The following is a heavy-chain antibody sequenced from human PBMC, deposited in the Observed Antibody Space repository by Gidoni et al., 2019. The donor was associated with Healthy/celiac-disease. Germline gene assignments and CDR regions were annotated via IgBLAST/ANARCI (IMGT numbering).Heavy chain of an antibody. CDR2: INAGNGNT. J-gene: IGHJ4*02. CDR1: GYTFTSYA. CDR3: ARRTLPATSSGWYYFDY. V-gene: IGHV1-3*01. D-gene: IGHD6-19*01. Sequence: QVQLVQSGAEVKKPGASVKVSCKASGYTFTSYAMHWVRQAPGQRLEWMGWINAGNGNTKYSQKFQGRVTITRDTSASTAYMELSSLRSEDTAVYYCARRTLPATSSGWYYFDYWGQGTLVTVSS.